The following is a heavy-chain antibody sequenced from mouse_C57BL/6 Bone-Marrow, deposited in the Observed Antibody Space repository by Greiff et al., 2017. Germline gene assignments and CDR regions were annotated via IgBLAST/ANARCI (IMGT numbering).Heavy chain of an antibody. CDR1: GYTFTSYW. CDR3: AGEGWLSYFDV. V-gene: IGHV1-69*01. J-gene: IGHJ1*03. D-gene: IGHD2-3*01. CDR2: IDPSDSYT. Sequence: VQLQQPGAELVKPGASVKLSCKASGYTFTSYWMHWVKQRPGQGLEWIGEIDPSDSYTNYNQKFKGKSTLTVDKSSSTAYMQLSSLASEDSAVCYCAGEGWLSYFDVWGTGTTVTVSS.